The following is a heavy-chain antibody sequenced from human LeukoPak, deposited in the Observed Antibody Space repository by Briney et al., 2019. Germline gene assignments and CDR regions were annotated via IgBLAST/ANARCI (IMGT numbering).Heavy chain of an antibody. CDR2: IKQDGSEK. D-gene: IGHD6-13*01. V-gene: IGHV3-7*01. CDR3: AWSSSQNAFDI. Sequence: GGSLRLSCAASGFTFGSYWMSWVRQAPGKGLEWVANIKQDGSEKYYVDSVKGRFTISRDNAKNSLYLQMNSLRAEDTAVYYCAWSSSQNAFDIWGQGTMVTVSS. CDR1: GFTFGSYW. J-gene: IGHJ3*02.